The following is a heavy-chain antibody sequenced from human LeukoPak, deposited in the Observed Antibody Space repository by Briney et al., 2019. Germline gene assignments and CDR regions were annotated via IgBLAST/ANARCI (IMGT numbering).Heavy chain of an antibody. V-gene: IGHV1-2*02. CDR2: INPDIGGT. CDR3: ARVAAYTSTWSWFDP. J-gene: IGHJ5*02. D-gene: IGHD6-13*01. Sequence: ASVKVSCKASGYAFTGYYLHWVRQAPGQGLEWVAYINPDIGGTNYAQKFQGRVTVTRDASISTAYMEMSRLTSDDTAIYYCARVAAYTSTWSWFDPWGQGTLVTVSS. CDR1: GYAFTGYY.